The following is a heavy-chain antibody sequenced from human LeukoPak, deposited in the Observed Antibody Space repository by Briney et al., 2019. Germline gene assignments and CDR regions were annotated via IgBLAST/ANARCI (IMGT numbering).Heavy chain of an antibody. Sequence: GESLKISCKGSGYGFTSYWISWVRQMPGKGLEWMGRIDPSDSYTNYSPSFQGHVTIPADKSISTAYLQWSSLKASDTAMYYCARLAYCGGDCYSSVDYWGQGTLVTVSS. J-gene: IGHJ4*02. CDR1: GYGFTSYW. V-gene: IGHV5-10-1*01. CDR2: IDPSDSYT. CDR3: ARLAYCGGDCYSSVDY. D-gene: IGHD2-21*02.